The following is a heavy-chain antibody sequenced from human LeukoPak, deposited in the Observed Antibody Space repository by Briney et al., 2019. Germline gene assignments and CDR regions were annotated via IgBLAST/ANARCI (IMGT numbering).Heavy chain of an antibody. CDR2: IYPGDSDT. V-gene: IGHV5-51*01. CDR3: ARLRYGNYGPAGTFDI. Sequence: GESLKISCKGSGYSFTSYWIGWVRQMPGKGLEWMGIIYPGDSDTRYSPSFQGQVTISAHKSISTAYLQWSSLKASDTAMYYCARLRYGNYGPAGTFDIWGQGTMVTVSS. CDR1: GYSFTSYW. D-gene: IGHD4-17*01. J-gene: IGHJ3*02.